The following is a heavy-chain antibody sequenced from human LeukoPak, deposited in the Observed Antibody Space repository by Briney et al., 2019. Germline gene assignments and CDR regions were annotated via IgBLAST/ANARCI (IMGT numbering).Heavy chain of an antibody. CDR1: GFTFSSYS. CDR3: TRDQEGSDY. J-gene: IGHJ4*02. V-gene: IGHV3-48*01. CDR2: ITRSSGAK. Sequence: GGSLRLSCVASGFTFSSYSMNWVRQAPGKGLEWVSYITRSSGAKFYADSMKGRFTISRDNAENFLYLQMNSLRAEDTAVYYCTRDQEGSDYWGQGTLVTVSS.